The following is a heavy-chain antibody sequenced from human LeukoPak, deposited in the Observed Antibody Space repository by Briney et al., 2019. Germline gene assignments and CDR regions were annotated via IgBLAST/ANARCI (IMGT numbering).Heavy chain of an antibody. V-gene: IGHV1-46*01. D-gene: IGHD3-3*01. J-gene: IGHJ5*02. CDR2: INPSGGST. Sequence: ASVKVSCKASGYTFTSYYMHWVRQAPGQGLEWMGIINPSGGSTSYAQKFQGRVTMTRDMSTSTVYMELSSLRSEDTAVYYCARGTHRYDFWSGHGTSRMYNWFDPWGQGTLVTVSS. CDR3: ARGTHRYDFWSGHGTSRMYNWFDP. CDR1: GYTFTSYY.